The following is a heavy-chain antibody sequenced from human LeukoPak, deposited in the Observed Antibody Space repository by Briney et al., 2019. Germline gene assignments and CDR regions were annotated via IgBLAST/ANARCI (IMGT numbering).Heavy chain of an antibody. Sequence: NPSETLSLTCTVSGGSISSYYWSWIRQPPGKGLEWIGYIYYSGSTNYNPSLKSRVTISVDTSKNQFSLKLSSVTAADTAVYYCARDRGFWSGFHLNWFDPWGQGTLVTVSS. CDR1: GGSISSYY. D-gene: IGHD3-3*01. CDR2: IYYSGST. J-gene: IGHJ5*02. V-gene: IGHV4-59*01. CDR3: ARDRGFWSGFHLNWFDP.